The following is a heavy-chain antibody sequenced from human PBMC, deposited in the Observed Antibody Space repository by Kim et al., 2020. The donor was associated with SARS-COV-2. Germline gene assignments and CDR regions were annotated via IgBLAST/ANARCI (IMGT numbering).Heavy chain of an antibody. CDR3: ARDNEADIGMVRSYYYGMDV. CDR1: GGSISSSKW. J-gene: IGHJ6*02. CDR2: IYHSGST. V-gene: IGHV4-4*02. Sequence: SETLSLTCSITGGSISSSKWWSWVRQAPGKGLEWIGEIYHSGSTNYNPSLRSRVTMSVDNSNNQFSLKLISVTAADTAVYYCARDNEADIGMVRSYYYGMDVWGQGTSVLVSS. D-gene: IGHD3-10*01.